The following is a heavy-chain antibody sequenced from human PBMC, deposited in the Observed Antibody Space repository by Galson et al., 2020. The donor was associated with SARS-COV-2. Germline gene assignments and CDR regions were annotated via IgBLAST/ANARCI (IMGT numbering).Heavy chain of an antibody. Sequence: GESLKISCVASGFTFSNYWMSWVRQAPGKGLEWVANTKQDGSDRYYGDSAKGRFTISSDYPKNSVYLQMNSLRPEDTGVYYCARDQDGYNDFWGRGTLVTVSS. D-gene: IGHD5-12*01. J-gene: IGHJ4*02. CDR1: GFTFSNYW. CDR2: TKQDGSDR. CDR3: ARDQDGYNDF. V-gene: IGHV3-7*01.